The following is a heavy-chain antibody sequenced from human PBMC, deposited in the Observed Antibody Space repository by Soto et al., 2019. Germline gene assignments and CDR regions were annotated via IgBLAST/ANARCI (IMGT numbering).Heavy chain of an antibody. J-gene: IGHJ5*02. CDR2: ISYDGSTI. Sequence: PGGSLRLSCAASGFTFRSHAMHWVRQAPGKGLEWVAIISYDGSTIYYGASVKGRFTISRDNSQNTLYLQMNNVRPEDTAVYFCARHLASTVTTSGWFDPWGQGTLVTVSS. CDR1: GFTFRSHA. CDR3: ARHLASTVTTSGWFDP. V-gene: IGHV3-30-3*01. D-gene: IGHD4-4*01.